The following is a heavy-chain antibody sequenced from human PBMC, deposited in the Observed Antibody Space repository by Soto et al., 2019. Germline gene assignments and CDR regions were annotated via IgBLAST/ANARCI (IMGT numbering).Heavy chain of an antibody. D-gene: IGHD5-18*01. CDR1: GDSISSTDW. CDR3: ARDRGLGYGFGFDY. CDR2: IWHGGTT. Sequence: PSETLSLTCFVSGDSISSTDWWSWVRPPPGKGLEWIGEIWHGGTTNYNPSLDSRVTISADKSTNQFSLSLTSVTAADTALYYCARDRGLGYGFGFDYWGQGTLVTVSS. J-gene: IGHJ4*02. V-gene: IGHV4-4*02.